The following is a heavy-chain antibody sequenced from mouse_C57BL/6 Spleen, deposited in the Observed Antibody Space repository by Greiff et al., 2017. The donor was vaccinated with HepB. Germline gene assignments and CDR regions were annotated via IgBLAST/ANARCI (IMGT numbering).Heavy chain of an antibody. CDR2: IYPGDGDT. CDR1: GYAFSSYW. CDR3: ARRGRNFYWYFDV. Sequence: QVQLQQSGAELVKPGASVKISCKASGYAFSSYWMNWVKQRPGKGLEWIGQIYPGDGDTNYNGKFKGKATLTADKSSSTAYMQLSSLTSEDSAVYFCARRGRNFYWYFDVWGTGTTVTVSS. J-gene: IGHJ1*03. V-gene: IGHV1-80*01.